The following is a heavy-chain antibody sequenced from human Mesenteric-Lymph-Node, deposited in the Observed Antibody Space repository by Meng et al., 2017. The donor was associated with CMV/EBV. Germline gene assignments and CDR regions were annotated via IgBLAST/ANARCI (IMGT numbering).Heavy chain of an antibody. V-gene: IGHV1-2*02. D-gene: IGHD2-2*02. CDR1: GYIFTDYY. CDR3: ARARTYCSSTSCYRFDYYGMDV. CDR2: INPNIGDR. Sequence: ASVKVSCKASGYIFTDYYIHWVRQAPGQGLEWLGCINPNIGDRNYAQKFQGRVTITADKSTSTAYMELSSLRSEDTAVYYCARARTYCSSTSCYRFDYYGMDVWGQGTTVTVSS. J-gene: IGHJ6*02.